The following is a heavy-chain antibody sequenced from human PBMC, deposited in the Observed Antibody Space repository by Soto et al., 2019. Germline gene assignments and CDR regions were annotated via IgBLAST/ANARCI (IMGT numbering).Heavy chain of an antibody. V-gene: IGHV4-31*03. Sequence: PSETLSLTCTVSGGSISIGGYYWSWIRHHPGKGLEWIGYIYYSGSTYYNPSLKSRVTISVDTSKNQFSLKLSSVTAADTAVYYCARAHLADSSSSEGYWFDPWGQGTLVTVSS. CDR2: IYYSGST. CDR1: GGSISIGGYY. CDR3: ARAHLADSSSSEGYWFDP. J-gene: IGHJ5*02. D-gene: IGHD6-6*01.